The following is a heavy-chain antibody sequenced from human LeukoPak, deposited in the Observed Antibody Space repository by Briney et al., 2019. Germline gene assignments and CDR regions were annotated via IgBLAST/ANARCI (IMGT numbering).Heavy chain of an antibody. CDR1: GFTFSSYS. D-gene: IGHD4-17*01. V-gene: IGHV3-48*04. CDR3: ARVDGDAHDAFDI. CDR2: ISSSSSTI. Sequence: GALRLSCAASGFTFSSYSMNWVRQAPGKGLEWVSYISSSSSTIYYADSVKGRFTISRDNAKNSLYLQMNSLRAEDTAVYYCARVDGDAHDAFDIWGQGTAVTVSS. J-gene: IGHJ3*02.